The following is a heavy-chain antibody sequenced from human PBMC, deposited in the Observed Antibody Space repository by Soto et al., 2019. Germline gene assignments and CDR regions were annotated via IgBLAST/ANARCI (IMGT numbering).Heavy chain of an antibody. Sequence: QVQLVESGGGVVQPGRSLRLSCEASGFTFSSYLMHWLRQAPGKGLEGVAIISSDGRNQYYADSVKGRFTISRDNSKNTLYLQMSSLRPDDTALYDCALDFGCRGGSCYFVDYWGQGTLVTVSS. D-gene: IGHD2-15*01. J-gene: IGHJ4*02. V-gene: IGHV3-30-3*01. CDR3: ALDFGCRGGSCYFVDY. CDR1: GFTFSSYL. CDR2: ISSDGRNQ.